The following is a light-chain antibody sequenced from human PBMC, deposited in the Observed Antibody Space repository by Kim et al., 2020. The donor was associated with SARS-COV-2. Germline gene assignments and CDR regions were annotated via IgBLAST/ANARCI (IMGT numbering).Light chain of an antibody. V-gene: IGLV4-60*03. CDR3: ETWNTSTRV. J-gene: IGLJ2*01. Sequence: SSGKLTCTQSSGHNRYIIAWHQQQPGNAPRYLMKVESSGSYNKGSGVPDSFSGSSSGADRSLTISNLQSEDEADYYCETWNTSTRVFGGGTQLTVL. CDR1: SGHNRYI. CDR2: VESSGSY.